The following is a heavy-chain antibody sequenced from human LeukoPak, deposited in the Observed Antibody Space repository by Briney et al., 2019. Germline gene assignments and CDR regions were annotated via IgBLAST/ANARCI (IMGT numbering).Heavy chain of an antibody. V-gene: IGHV3-21*01. Sequence: GGSLRLSCAASGFIFSSYSMNWVRQAPGKGLEWVSSISSSSNYIYYADSVKGRFTISRDNAKNTVYLQMNHLRAEDTAVYYCAGMEDILTDYPYHFDYWGQGTLVTVSS. D-gene: IGHD3-9*01. CDR1: GFIFSSYS. CDR2: ISSSSNYI. CDR3: AGMEDILTDYPYHFDY. J-gene: IGHJ4*02.